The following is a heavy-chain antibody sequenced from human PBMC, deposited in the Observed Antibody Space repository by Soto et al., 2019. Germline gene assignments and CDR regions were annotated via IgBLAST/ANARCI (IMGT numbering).Heavy chain of an antibody. J-gene: IGHJ4*02. CDR2: ITWNSVAL. Sequence: VQLVESGGGLVRPGGSLRLSCAASGFTFADDAMHWVRQAPGKGLEWISAITWNSVALDYADSVKGRFTISRDNAKNSLYLHMNSLRPEDTALYYCEKERVRDFDGWGQGTLVTVSS. D-gene: IGHD3-9*01. CDR3: EKERVRDFDG. V-gene: IGHV3-9*01. CDR1: GFTFADDA.